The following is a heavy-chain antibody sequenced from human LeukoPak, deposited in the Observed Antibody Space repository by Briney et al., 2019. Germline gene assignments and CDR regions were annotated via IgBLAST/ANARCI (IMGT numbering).Heavy chain of an antibody. CDR3: ARNARSYRVDYFDY. Sequence: GGSLRLPCAASGLTFSSYWMSWVRQAPGKGLEWVANIKQDGSEKYYVDSVKGRFTISRDNAKNSLYLQMNSLRAEDTAVYYCARNARSYRVDYFDYWGQGTLVTVSS. D-gene: IGHD1-26*01. V-gene: IGHV3-7*01. J-gene: IGHJ4*02. CDR1: GLTFSSYW. CDR2: IKQDGSEK.